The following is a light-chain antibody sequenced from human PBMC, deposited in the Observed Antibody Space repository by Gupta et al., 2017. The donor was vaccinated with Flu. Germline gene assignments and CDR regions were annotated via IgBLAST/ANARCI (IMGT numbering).Light chain of an antibody. V-gene: IGKV3-11*01. CDR2: DAS. CDR3: QQRSGLPMYT. J-gene: IGKJ2*01. CDR1: QSVNIY. Sequence: DRAILSCRASQSVNIYLAWYQQKPGQPPRLLMFDASKRAAGIPDRFSGSGSGTDFTLTISTLELEDFAVYYCQQRSGLPMYTFGQGTKLE.